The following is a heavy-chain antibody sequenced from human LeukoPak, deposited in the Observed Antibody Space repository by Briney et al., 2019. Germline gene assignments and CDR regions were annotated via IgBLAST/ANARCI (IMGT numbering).Heavy chain of an antibody. J-gene: IGHJ6*03. V-gene: IGHV3-23*01. CDR3: AKVPYYDILTRGYYYYYMDV. D-gene: IGHD3-9*01. CDR2: VSGSGYST. CDR1: GFTFNDYA. Sequence: GGPLRLSCAASGFTFNDYAMNWVRQAPGKGLEWVSAVSGSGYSTYYADSVKGLFTISRDNSKNTLYLQMNSLRAEDTAVYYCAKVPYYDILTRGYYYYYMDVWGKGTTVTVSS.